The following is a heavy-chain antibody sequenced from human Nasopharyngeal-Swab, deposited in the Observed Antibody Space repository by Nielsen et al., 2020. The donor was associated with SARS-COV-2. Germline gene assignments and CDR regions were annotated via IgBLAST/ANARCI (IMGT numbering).Heavy chain of an antibody. Sequence: GESLKISCAASGFTFSSYWMHWVRQAPGKGLVWVSRINSDGSSTSYADSVKGRFTISRDNAKNTLYLQMNSLRAEDTAVYYCARELTPERFLEWLGPATYGLDVWGQGTTVTVSS. V-gene: IGHV3-74*01. CDR2: INSDGSST. J-gene: IGHJ6*02. D-gene: IGHD3-3*01. CDR1: GFTFSSYW. CDR3: ARELTPERFLEWLGPATYGLDV.